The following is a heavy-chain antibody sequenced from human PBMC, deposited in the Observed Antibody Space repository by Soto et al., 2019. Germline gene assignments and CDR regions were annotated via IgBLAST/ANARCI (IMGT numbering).Heavy chain of an antibody. J-gene: IGHJ4*02. CDR1: GYSFTSYW. V-gene: IGHV5-10-1*01. Sequence: EVQLVQSGAEVKKPGESLRIACKGSGYSFTSYWISWVRQMPAKGLEWMGRIDPSDSYTNYSPPFQGHVTISADKSISSAYLQWSSLKASDTAMYYCARLQAAAGDNDLTFDYWGQGILVSVSS. D-gene: IGHD6-13*01. CDR2: IDPSDSYT. CDR3: ARLQAAAGDNDLTFDY.